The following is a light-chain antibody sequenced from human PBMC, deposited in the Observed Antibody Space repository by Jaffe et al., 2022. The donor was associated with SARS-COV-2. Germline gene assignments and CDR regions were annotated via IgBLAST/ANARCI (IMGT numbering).Light chain of an antibody. Sequence: SYDLTQPPSVSVSPGQTARITCSGDVLPKQYAYWYQQKPGQAPVLLIYKDNERPSGIPERFSGSISGTTVTLTISAVQAEDEADYYCQSADTGATYNNVFGSGTRVTVL. CDR2: KDN. CDR1: VLPKQY. CDR3: QSADTGATYNNV. J-gene: IGLJ1*01. V-gene: IGLV3-25*03.